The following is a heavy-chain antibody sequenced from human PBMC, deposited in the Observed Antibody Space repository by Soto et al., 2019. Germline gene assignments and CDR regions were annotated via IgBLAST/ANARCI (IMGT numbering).Heavy chain of an antibody. Sequence: PSETLSLTCTVSGGSISSSSCYWGWIRQPPGKGLEWIGSIYYSGSTYYNPSLKSRVTISVDTSKNQFSLKLSSVTAADTAVYYCARHKPVGASLFYGYYFDYWGQGTLVTVSS. D-gene: IGHD1-26*01. V-gene: IGHV4-39*01. CDR3: ARHKPVGASLFYGYYFDY. J-gene: IGHJ4*02. CDR1: GGSISSSSCY. CDR2: IYYSGST.